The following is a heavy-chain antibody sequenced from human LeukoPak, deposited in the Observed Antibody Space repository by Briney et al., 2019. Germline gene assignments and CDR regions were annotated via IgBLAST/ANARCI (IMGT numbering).Heavy chain of an antibody. CDR1: GFTFSSYW. V-gene: IGHV3-74*01. J-gene: IGHJ4*01. CDR2: INSDGSIT. D-gene: IGHD2-15*01. Sequence: GGSLRLSCAASGFTFSSYWMHWVRQAPGKGLVWVSRINSDGSITGYADSVGGRFTIPRDNDKNTLFLQMNSLRAEDTAVYYCASGSCGGGRCYLHPEYWGQGTLVT. CDR3: ASGSCGGGRCYLHPEY.